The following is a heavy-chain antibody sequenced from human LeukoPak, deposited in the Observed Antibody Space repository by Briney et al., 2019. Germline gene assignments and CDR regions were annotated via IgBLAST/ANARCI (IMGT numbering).Heavy chain of an antibody. CDR1: GGTFSSYA. Sequence: GASVKVSCKASGGTFSSYAISWVRQAPGQGLEWMGRIIPILSIANYAQKFQGRVTITADKSTSTAYMELGSLRSEDTAVYYCASSHPYGDYPFDYWGQGTLVTVSS. CDR2: IIPILSIA. CDR3: ASSHPYGDYPFDY. V-gene: IGHV1-69*04. J-gene: IGHJ4*02. D-gene: IGHD4-17*01.